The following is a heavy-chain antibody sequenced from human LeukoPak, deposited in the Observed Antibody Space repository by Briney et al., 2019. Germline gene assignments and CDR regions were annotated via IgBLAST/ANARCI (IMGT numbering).Heavy chain of an antibody. CDR1: GFTFSSYS. D-gene: IGHD4-17*01. V-gene: IGHV3-7*01. CDR3: ARDWEATVSFLDY. J-gene: IGHJ4*02. CDR2: MKKDGSET. Sequence: GGSLRLSCVVSGFTFSSYSMIWVRQAPGKGLRWVANMKKDGSETKYVESVKGRFTISRDNAKNSLYLQMNSLRAEDTAVYYCARDWEATVSFLDYWGQGTLVTVSS.